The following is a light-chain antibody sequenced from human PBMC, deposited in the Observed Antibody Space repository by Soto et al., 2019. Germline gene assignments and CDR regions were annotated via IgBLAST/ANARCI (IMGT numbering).Light chain of an antibody. J-gene: IGLJ1*01. V-gene: IGLV1-40*01. CDR2: GNG. Sequence: QSVLTQPPSASGTPGQRVTMSCSGSRSNIGNNFVSWYQQVPGMAPKLLIYGNGNRPSGVPDRFSGSKSGTSASLAITGLQAEDEADYYCQSYDSSLSGSEVFGTGTKLTVL. CDR1: RSNIGNNF. CDR3: QSYDSSLSGSEV.